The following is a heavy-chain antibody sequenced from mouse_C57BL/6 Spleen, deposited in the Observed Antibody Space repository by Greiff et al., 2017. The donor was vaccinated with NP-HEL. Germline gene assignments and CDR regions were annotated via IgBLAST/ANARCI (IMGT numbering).Heavy chain of an antibody. J-gene: IGHJ2*01. D-gene: IGHD4-1*01. CDR2: IGPGSGST. CDR1: GYTFTDYS. CDR3: ARDDLCNWDY. V-gene: IGHV1-77*01. Sequence: QVQLQQSGAELVKPGASVKISCKASGYTFTDYSINWVKQRPGQGLEWIGKIGPGSGSTYYNEKFTGKATLTADKSSSTAYMQLRNETSEDSEVYFCARDDLCNWDYWGQGTTLTVSS.